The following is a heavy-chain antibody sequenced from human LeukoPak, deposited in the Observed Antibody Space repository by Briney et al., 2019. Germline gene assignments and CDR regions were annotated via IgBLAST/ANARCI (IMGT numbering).Heavy chain of an antibody. Sequence: PGGSLRLSCAASGFTFSSYGMHWVRQAPGKGLEWVAVISYDGSNKYYADSVKGRFTISRDNSMNTLYLQMNSLRAEDTAVYYCAKDKNPGYSSGWYDYWGQGTLVTVSS. V-gene: IGHV3-30*18. D-gene: IGHD6-19*01. J-gene: IGHJ4*02. CDR3: AKDKNPGYSSGWYDY. CDR1: GFTFSSYG. CDR2: ISYDGSNK.